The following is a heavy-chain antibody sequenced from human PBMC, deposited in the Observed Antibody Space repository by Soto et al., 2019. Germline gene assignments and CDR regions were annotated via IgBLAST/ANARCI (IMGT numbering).Heavy chain of an antibody. J-gene: IGHJ4*02. Sequence: KPSETLSLSCTVSGCSICSYYWSWIRQPPGKGLEWIGYIYYSGSTNYNPSLKSRVTMSVDTSKNQFSLKLSSVTAADTAVYYCARSVSDFWSGPDDYWGQGTLVTVSS. CDR3: ARSVSDFWSGPDDY. CDR2: IYYSGST. D-gene: IGHD3-3*01. V-gene: IGHV4-59*08. CDR1: GCSICSYY.